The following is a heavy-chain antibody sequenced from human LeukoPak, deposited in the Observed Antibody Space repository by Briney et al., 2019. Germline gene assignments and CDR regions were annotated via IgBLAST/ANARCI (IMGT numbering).Heavy chain of an antibody. Sequence: GGSLRLSCAASGFTFSSYWMSWVRQAPGKGLEWVANIKQDGSEKYYVDSVKGRFTISRDNAKNSLYLQMNSLRAEDTAVYYCARDDGVTPEYYYYGMDVWGQGTTVTVSS. CDR2: IKQDGSEK. D-gene: IGHD4-4*01. CDR3: ARDDGVTPEYYYYGMDV. CDR1: GFTFSSYW. J-gene: IGHJ6*02. V-gene: IGHV3-7*01.